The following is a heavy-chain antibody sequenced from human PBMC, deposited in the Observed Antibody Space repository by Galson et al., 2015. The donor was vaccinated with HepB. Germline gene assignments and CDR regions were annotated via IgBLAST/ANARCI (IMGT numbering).Heavy chain of an antibody. V-gene: IGHV3-66*02. CDR3: ARVQLDAFDI. CDR2: IYSGGST. J-gene: IGHJ3*02. D-gene: IGHD5-18*01. CDR1: GFTVSSNY. Sequence: SLRLSCAASGFTVSSNYMSWVRQAPGKGLEWVSVIYSGGSTYYADSVKGRFTISRDNSKNTLYLQMHSLRAEDSAVYYCARVQLDAFDIWGQGTMVTVSS.